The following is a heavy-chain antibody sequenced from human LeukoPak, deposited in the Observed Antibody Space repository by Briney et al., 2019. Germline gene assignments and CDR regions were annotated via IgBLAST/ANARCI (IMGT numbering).Heavy chain of an antibody. Sequence: GGSLRLSCAASGFTFSNYWMHWVRQGPGEGLVWVSRINSDGETTSYADSVKGRFTISRDNAKNTLYLQMNSLRAEDTAVYYCVKDGLIAVADDYWGQGTLVTVSS. V-gene: IGHV3-74*01. D-gene: IGHD6-19*01. J-gene: IGHJ4*02. CDR2: INSDGETT. CDR3: VKDGLIAVADDY. CDR1: GFTFSNYW.